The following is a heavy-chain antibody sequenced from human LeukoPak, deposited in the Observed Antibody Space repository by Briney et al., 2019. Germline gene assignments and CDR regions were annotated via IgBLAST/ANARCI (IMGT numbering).Heavy chain of an antibody. Sequence: PSETLSLTCAVYGESFSGYYWSWLRQPPGKGLEWIGEINHSGSTNYNPSLKSRVTISVDTSKNQFALKLSSVTAADTAVYYCAAGAAYSSGWFYYYYGMDVWGQGTTVTVSS. J-gene: IGHJ6*02. V-gene: IGHV4-34*01. CDR1: GESFSGYY. CDR2: INHSGST. CDR3: AAGAAYSSGWFYYYYGMDV. D-gene: IGHD6-13*01.